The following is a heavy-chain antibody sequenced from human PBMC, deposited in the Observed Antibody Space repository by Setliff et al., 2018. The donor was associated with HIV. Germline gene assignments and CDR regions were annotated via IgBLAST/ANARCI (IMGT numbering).Heavy chain of an antibody. D-gene: IGHD3-10*01. CDR3: ARATFGSTSSGINYYMDV. CDR1: GGSISSGGYY. CDR2: IYYDGTT. J-gene: IGHJ6*03. V-gene: IGHV4-61*08. Sequence: SETLSLTCTVSGGSISSGGYYWSWIRQHPGKGLEWIGYIYYDGTTNSNPSLKSRVTISVTTSKNQFSLKLSSVTAADTALYFCARATFGSTSSGINYYMDVWGKGTTVTVSS.